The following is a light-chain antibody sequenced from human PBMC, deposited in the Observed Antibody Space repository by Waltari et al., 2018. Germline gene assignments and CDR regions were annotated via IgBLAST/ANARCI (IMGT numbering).Light chain of an antibody. J-gene: IGKJ1*01. CDR3: QQYNSDSRT. Sequence: DIQMTQSPSPLSASVGDRVTITCRASQSIDNWLAWYQQKPGKAPKLLIYRASSLESGVPSRFSGSGSGTEFTLTISSLQPDDSATYYCQQYNSDSRTFGQGTKVEIK. V-gene: IGKV1-5*03. CDR2: RAS. CDR1: QSIDNW.